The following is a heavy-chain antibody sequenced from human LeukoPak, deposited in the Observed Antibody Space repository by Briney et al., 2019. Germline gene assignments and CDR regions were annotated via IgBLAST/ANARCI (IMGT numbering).Heavy chain of an antibody. Sequence: HAGGSLRLSCAASGFTFSSYGMHWVRQAPGKGLEWVAVISYDGSNKYYADSVKGRFTISRDNSKNTLYLQMNSLRVEDTAVYYCAKVGSGYYYVRDYYGMDVWGQGTTVTVSS. V-gene: IGHV3-30*18. J-gene: IGHJ6*02. CDR3: AKVGSGYYYVRDYYGMDV. D-gene: IGHD3-22*01. CDR1: GFTFSSYG. CDR2: ISYDGSNK.